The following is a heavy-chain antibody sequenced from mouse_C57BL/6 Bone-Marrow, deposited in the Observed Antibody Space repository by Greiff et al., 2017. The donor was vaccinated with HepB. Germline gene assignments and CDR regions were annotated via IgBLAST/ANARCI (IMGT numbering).Heavy chain of an antibody. CDR1: GYTFTSYW. J-gene: IGHJ4*01. CDR2: IDPSDSYT. D-gene: IGHD3-2*02. V-gene: IGHV1-59*01. Sequence: QVQLQQPGAELVRPGPSVKLSCKASGYTFTSYWMHWVKQRPGQGLEWIGVIDPSDSYTNYNQKFKGKATLTVDTSSSTAYMQLSSLTSEDSAVYYCARRGQLRNYAMDYWGQGTSVTVSS. CDR3: ARRGQLRNYAMDY.